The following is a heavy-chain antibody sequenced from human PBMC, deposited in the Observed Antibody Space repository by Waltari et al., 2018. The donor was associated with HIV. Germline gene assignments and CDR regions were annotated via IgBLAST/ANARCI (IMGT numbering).Heavy chain of an antibody. CDR3: ARSSVPVGPLYGMDV. J-gene: IGHJ6*02. V-gene: IGHV3-21*01. CDR2: ISTASTYI. CDR1: GFTFRSFS. D-gene: IGHD6-19*01. Sequence: GGLVKPGGSLRLSCAASGFTFRSFSMNWVRRAPGKGLEWVSSISTASTYIYYGDSVKGRFTISRDNAKNSLYLQMNSLRAEDTAVYFCARSSVPVGPLYGMDVWGQGTTVTVAS.